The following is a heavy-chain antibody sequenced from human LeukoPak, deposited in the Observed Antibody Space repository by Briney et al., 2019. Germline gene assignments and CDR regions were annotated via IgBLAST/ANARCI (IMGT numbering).Heavy chain of an antibody. V-gene: IGHV1-2*06. D-gene: IGHD5-12*01. CDR1: GYTFTDYY. Sequence: SVKVSCKASGYTFTDYYIHWVRQRQAPGQGLEWMGRINPNSGGTNYAQKFQGRVTMTRDTSISTAYMELSSLSSDDTAVYFCARRVGSSSGYSFDYWGQGTLVTVSS. CDR3: ARRVGSSSGYSFDY. J-gene: IGHJ4*02. CDR2: INPNSGGT.